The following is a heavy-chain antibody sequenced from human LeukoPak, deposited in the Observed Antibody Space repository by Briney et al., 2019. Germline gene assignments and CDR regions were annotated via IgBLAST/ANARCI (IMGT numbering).Heavy chain of an antibody. CDR2: IYYSGST. CDR1: GGSISSYY. Sequence: SETPSLTCTVPGGSISSYYWSWIRQPPGKGLEWIGYIYYSGSTNHNPSLKSRVTISVDTSKNQFSLKLSSVTAADTAVYYCAGNSASSYGNQPSWGQGTLVTVSS. D-gene: IGHD3-10*01. V-gene: IGHV4-59*08. CDR3: AGNSASSYGNQPS. J-gene: IGHJ4*02.